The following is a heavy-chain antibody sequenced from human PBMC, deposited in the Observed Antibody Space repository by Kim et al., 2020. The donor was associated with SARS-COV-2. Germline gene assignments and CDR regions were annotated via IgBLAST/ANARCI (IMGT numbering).Heavy chain of an antibody. V-gene: IGHV3-21*01. J-gene: IGHJ6*04. Sequence: AHAGKGRFTISRDNAKNSRYLQMSSLRAEDTAVYYCASALLQYFDWVGTDVWGKGTTVTVSS. D-gene: IGHD3-9*01. CDR3: ASALLQYFDWVGTDV.